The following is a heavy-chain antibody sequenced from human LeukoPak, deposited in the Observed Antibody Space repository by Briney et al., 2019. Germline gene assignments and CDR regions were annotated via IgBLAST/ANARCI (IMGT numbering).Heavy chain of an antibody. V-gene: IGHV4-59*01. D-gene: IGHD5-12*01. CDR3: ARPVYSGYVDI. CDR2: IYYSGST. Sequence: SETLSLTCTVSGGSISSYYWSWIRQPPGKGLEWIGYIYYSGSTNYNPSLKSRVTISVDTSKNQFSLKLSSVTAADTAVYYCARPVYSGYVDIWGQGTMVTVSS. J-gene: IGHJ3*02. CDR1: GGSISSYY.